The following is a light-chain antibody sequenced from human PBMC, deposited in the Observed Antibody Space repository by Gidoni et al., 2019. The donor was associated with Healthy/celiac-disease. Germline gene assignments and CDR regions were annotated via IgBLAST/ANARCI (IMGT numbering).Light chain of an antibody. V-gene: IGKV1-5*01. CDR1: QSISTW. Sequence: DIQMTQSPSTLSASVGDRVTITCRASQSISTWLAWYQQKPGKAPKLLIYDASSLESGVPSRFSGSGSGTDFTLTISSLRPDDFAAYYCQQYKSFSLTFGGXTKVEIK. CDR2: DAS. J-gene: IGKJ4*01. CDR3: QQYKSFSLT.